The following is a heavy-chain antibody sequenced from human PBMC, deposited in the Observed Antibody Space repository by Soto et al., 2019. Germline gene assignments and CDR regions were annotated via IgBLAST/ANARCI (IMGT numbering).Heavy chain of an antibody. D-gene: IGHD6-6*01. CDR3: ARDVRNPYSSSYCVDY. J-gene: IGHJ4*02. V-gene: IGHV1-18*01. CDR2: ISAYNGNT. Sequence: QVQLVQSGAEVKKPGASVKVSCKASGYTFTSYGISWVRQAPGQGLEWMGWISAYNGNTNYAQKLQGRVTMTTDTPTSTAYMELRGLKSDDTAVDYCARDVRNPYSSSYCVDYWGQGTMVTVSS. CDR1: GYTFTSYG.